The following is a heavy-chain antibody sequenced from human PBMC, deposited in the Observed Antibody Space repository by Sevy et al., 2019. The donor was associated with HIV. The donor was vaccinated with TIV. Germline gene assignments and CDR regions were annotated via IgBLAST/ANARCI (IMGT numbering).Heavy chain of an antibody. V-gene: IGHV3-21*01. CDR3: AREYRLYGSGSYYIY. J-gene: IGHJ4*02. CDR2: ISTSSSYI. Sequence: GGSLRLSCAASGFTFSSYSMNWVRQAPGKGLEWVSSISTSSSYIYYADSVKGRFTISRDNAKNSLYLQMNSLRAEDTAVYYSAREYRLYGSGSYYIYWGQGTLVTVSS. CDR1: GFTFSSYS. D-gene: IGHD3-10*01.